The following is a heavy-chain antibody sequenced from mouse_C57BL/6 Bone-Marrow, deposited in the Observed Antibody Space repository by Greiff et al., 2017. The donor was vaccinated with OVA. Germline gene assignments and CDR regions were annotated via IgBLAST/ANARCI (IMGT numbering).Heavy chain of an antibody. J-gene: IGHJ2*01. CDR3: TRGRHYSGRSHYFDY. D-gene: IGHD1-1*01. V-gene: IGHV1-5*01. CDR2: IYPGNSDT. Sequence: VQLQQSGTVLARPGASVKMSCKTSGYTFTSYWMHWVKQRPGQGLEWIGAIYPGNSDTSYNQKFTGKAKLTAVTSASTAYMELSSLTNEDSAVYYCTRGRHYSGRSHYFDYWGQGTTLTVSS. CDR1: GYTFTSYW.